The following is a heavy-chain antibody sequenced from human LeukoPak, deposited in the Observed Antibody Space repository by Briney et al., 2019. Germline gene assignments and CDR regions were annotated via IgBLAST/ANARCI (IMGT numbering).Heavy chain of an antibody. D-gene: IGHD3-16*01. Sequence: PSETLSRTCAVYGGSFSGYYWSWIRQPPGKGLEWIGEINHSGSTNYNPSLKSRVTISVDTSKNQFSLKLSSVTAADTAVYYCARLMGGGSPRLDYWGQGTLVTVSS. V-gene: IGHV4-34*01. CDR2: INHSGST. J-gene: IGHJ4*02. CDR3: ARLMGGGSPRLDY. CDR1: GGSFSGYY.